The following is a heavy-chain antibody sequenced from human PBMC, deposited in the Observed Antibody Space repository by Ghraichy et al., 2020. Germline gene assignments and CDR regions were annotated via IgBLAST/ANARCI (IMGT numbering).Heavy chain of an antibody. D-gene: IGHD3-16*02. CDR1: GFTFSSYS. V-gene: IGHV3-21*01. CDR2: ISSSSSYI. J-gene: IGHJ4*02. Sequence: GESLNISCAASGFTFSSYSMNWVRQAPVKGLEWVSSISSSSSYIYYADSVKGRFTISRDNAKNSLYLQMNSLRAEDTAVYYCARGDLDYDYIWGSYRPRTFDYWGQGTLVTVSS. CDR3: ARGDLDYDYIWGSYRPRTFDY.